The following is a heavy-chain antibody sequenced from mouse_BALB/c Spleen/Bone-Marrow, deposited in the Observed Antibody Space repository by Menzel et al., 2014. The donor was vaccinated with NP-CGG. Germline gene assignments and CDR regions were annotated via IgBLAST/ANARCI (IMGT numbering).Heavy chain of an antibody. CDR1: RFTFSNYA. V-gene: IGHV5-9-1*01. Sequence: EVMLVESGGGLVKPGGSLKLSCAASRFTFSNYAMSWVRQTPEKRLEWVATISSGGSYTYYPDSVKGRFTISRDNAQNTLYLQMSSLGSEDTAMYFCARQENWALDYWGQGTTLTVSS. CDR3: ARQENWALDY. D-gene: IGHD4-1*01. J-gene: IGHJ2*01. CDR2: ISSGGSYT.